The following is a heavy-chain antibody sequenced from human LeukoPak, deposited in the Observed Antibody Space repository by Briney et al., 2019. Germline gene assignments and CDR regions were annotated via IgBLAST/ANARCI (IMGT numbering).Heavy chain of an antibody. V-gene: IGHV4-38-2*02. CDR2: IYTSGST. CDR1: GYSISSGYY. Sequence: SETLSLTCTVSGYSISSGYYWGWIRQPPGKGLEWIGRIYTSGSTNYNPSLKSRVTMSVDTSKNQFSLKLSSVTAADTAVYYCARVKSSSGWRIDYWGQGTLVTVSS. J-gene: IGHJ4*02. CDR3: ARVKSSSGWRIDY. D-gene: IGHD6-19*01.